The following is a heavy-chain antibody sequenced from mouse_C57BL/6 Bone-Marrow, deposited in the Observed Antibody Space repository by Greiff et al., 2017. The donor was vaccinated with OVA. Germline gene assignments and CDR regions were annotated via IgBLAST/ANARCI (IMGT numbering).Heavy chain of an antibody. D-gene: IGHD1-1*01. V-gene: IGHV1-55*01. Sequence: QVQLQQSGAELVKPGASVKMSCKASGYTFTSYWITWVKQRPGQGLEWIGDIYPGSGSTNYNEKFKSNATLTVDTSSSTAYMQLSSLTSEDSAVYYCARGDYGSSYLDVWGTGTTVTVSS. CDR1: GYTFTSYW. CDR2: IYPGSGST. CDR3: ARGDYGSSYLDV. J-gene: IGHJ1*03.